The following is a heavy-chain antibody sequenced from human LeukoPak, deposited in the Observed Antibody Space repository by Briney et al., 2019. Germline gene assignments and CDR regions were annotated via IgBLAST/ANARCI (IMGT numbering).Heavy chain of an antibody. CDR3: ARYSSSWYLPPYYYYYYYMDV. V-gene: IGHV4-61*09. Sequence: SETLSLTCTVSGGSINSGRYYWSWIRQPAGRGLEWIGHISTSGRTSYSPSLKSRVTISVDTSKNQFSLKLSSVTAADTAVYYCARYSSSWYLPPYYYYYYYMDVWGKGTTVTVSS. J-gene: IGHJ6*03. D-gene: IGHD6-13*01. CDR1: GGSINSGRYY. CDR2: ISTSGRT.